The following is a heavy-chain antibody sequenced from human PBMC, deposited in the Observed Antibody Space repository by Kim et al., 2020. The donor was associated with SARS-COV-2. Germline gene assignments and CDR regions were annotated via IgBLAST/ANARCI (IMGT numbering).Heavy chain of an antibody. CDR3: VRDYVRAARRGTPARCYYYYYGMDV. CDR2: IIPIFGTA. D-gene: IGHD6-6*01. J-gene: IGHJ6*02. Sequence: SVKVSCKASGGTFSSYAISWVRQAPGQGLEWMGGIIPIFGTANYAQKFQGRVTITADESTSTAYMELSSLRSEDTAVYYCVRDYVRAARRGTPARCYYYYYGMDVWGQGTTVTVSS. V-gene: IGHV1-69*13. CDR1: GGTFSSYA.